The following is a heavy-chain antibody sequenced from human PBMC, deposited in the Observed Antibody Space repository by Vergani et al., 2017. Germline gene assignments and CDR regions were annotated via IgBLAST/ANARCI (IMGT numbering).Heavy chain of an antibody. D-gene: IGHD2-2*01. CDR2: LSASDRRT. Sequence: EVQLLESGGDLVQPGGSLRLSCAASGFTFIMHAMSWVRQAPGKGLEWVSTLSASDRRTHYADSVKGRFTISRDNSKNTLFLHMNSLRPEDTAVYYCARANSYCSSTSCHAFDIWGQGTMVTVSS. V-gene: IGHV3-23*01. J-gene: IGHJ3*02. CDR1: GFTFIMHA. CDR3: ARANSYCSSTSCHAFDI.